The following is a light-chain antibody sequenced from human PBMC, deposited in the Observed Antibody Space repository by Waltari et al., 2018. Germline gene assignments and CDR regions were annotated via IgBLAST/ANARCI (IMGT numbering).Light chain of an antibody. CDR2: DVS. CDR3: SSYTFSSTLEV. Sequence: QSALTQPASVSGSPGQSITISCTGTGGDVGGYNYVSWYQQHPGKAPRLMIYDVSDRTSVVSNRFSASKSGNTAFLTSSGLQAEDEADYYCSSYTFSSTLEVFGTGTKVTVL. CDR1: GGDVGGYNY. V-gene: IGLV2-14*03. J-gene: IGLJ1*01.